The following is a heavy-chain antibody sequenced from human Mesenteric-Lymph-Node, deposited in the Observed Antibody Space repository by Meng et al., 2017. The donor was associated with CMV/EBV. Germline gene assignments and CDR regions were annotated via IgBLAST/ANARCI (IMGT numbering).Heavy chain of an antibody. CDR2: IYYSGTT. J-gene: IGHJ4*02. V-gene: IGHV4-59*01. CDR1: GASISSYY. CDR3: ARVHGTYYYDSSGYRHFDY. Sequence: SETLSLTCTVSGASISSYYWSWIRQPPGKGLEWIAYIYYSGTTNYNPSLKSRVTISVDTSKNQFSLKLNSVTAADTAVYYCARVHGTYYYDSSGYRHFDYWGQGTLVTVSS. D-gene: IGHD3-22*01.